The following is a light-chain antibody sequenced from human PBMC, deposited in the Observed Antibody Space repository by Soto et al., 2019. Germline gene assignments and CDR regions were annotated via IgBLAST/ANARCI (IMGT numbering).Light chain of an antibody. CDR2: EVS. CDR1: SSDVGAYDY. Sequence: QSALTQPASVSGSPGQSITISCTGTSSDVGAYDYVSWYQQHPGEAPKFMLYEVSNRPSGLSNRFSGSKSGNTASLTISGLQAEDEADYYCSSYTTSNTWAFGGGTQLTVL. J-gene: IGLJ3*02. V-gene: IGLV2-14*01. CDR3: SSYTTSNTWA.